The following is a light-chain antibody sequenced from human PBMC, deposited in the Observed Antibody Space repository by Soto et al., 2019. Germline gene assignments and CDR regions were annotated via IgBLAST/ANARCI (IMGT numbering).Light chain of an antibody. J-gene: IGLJ2*01. V-gene: IGLV4-69*01. CDR1: SGHSRYA. CDR3: QTWGTGAVV. CDR2: LNSDGSH. Sequence: QSVLTQSPSASASLGASVKLTCTLSSGHSRYAIAWHQQQPERGPRYLMKLNSDGSHSKGDGIPDRFSGSSSGAERYLTSSSLQSEDEADYYCQTWGTGAVVFGGGTKLTVL.